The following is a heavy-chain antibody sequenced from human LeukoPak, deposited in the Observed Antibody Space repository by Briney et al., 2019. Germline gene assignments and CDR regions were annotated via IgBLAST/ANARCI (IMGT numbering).Heavy chain of an antibody. V-gene: IGHV4-59*01. CDR1: GGSISSYY. CDR3: ARSSARYSSGWYTGMDV. D-gene: IGHD6-19*01. Sequence: SETLSLTCTVSGGSISSYYWSWIRQPPGKGLEWIGYIYYSGTTNYNPSLKSRATISIDTSKNQFSLKLTSVTAADTAVYYCARSSARYSSGWYTGMDVWGQGTTVTVSS. CDR2: IYYSGTT. J-gene: IGHJ6*02.